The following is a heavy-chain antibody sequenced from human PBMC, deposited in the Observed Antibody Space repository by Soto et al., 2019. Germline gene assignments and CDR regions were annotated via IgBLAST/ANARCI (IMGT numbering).Heavy chain of an antibody. V-gene: IGHV3-48*01. CDR3: ARVNQLHFDY. D-gene: IGHD2-2*01. J-gene: IGHJ4*02. CDR1: GFTFSSYS. CDR2: ISSSSSTI. Sequence: EVQLVESGGGLVQPGGSLRLSCAASGFTFSSYSMNWVRQAPGKGLEWVSYISSSSSTIYYADSVKGRFTISRDNAKNSLYLQMNSVRAEDTAVYYCARVNQLHFDYWGQGTLVTVSS.